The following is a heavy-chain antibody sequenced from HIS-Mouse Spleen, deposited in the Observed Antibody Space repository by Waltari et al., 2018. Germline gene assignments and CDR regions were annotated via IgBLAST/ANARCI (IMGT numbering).Heavy chain of an antibody. V-gene: IGHV4-39*07. CDR1: GGSISSSSYY. CDR3: AREIPYSSSWYDWYFDL. CDR2: IYYSGST. Sequence: QLQLQESGPGLVKPSETLSLTCTVSGGSISSSSYYWGWIRQPPGKGLGGIGSIYYSGSTYYNPPLTSRVTISVDTSKNQFSLKLSSVTAADTAVYYCAREIPYSSSWYDWYFDLWGRGTLVTVSS. D-gene: IGHD6-13*01. J-gene: IGHJ2*01.